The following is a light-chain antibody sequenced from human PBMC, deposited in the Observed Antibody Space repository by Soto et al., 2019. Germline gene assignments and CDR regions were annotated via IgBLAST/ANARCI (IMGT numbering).Light chain of an antibody. V-gene: IGLV1-44*01. CDR3: AAWDGSLNGAV. Sequence: QSVLTQPPSASGTPGQRVTISCSGSSSNIGSNTVNWYQQLPGTAPKLLIYSNNQRPSGVHDRFSGSKSGTSASLAISGLQSEYEADYDCAAWDGSLNGAVFGGGTKLTVL. CDR2: SNN. J-gene: IGLJ2*01. CDR1: SSNIGSNT.